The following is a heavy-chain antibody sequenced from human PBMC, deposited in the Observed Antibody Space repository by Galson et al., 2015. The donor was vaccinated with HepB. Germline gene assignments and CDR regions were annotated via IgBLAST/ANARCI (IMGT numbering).Heavy chain of an antibody. V-gene: IGHV3-30*18. CDR1: GFTFSSYG. CDR3: AKDRGRITMIVDY. D-gene: IGHD3-22*01. J-gene: IGHJ4*02. CDR2: ISYDGSNK. Sequence: SLRLSCAASGFTFSSYGMHWVRQAPGKGLEWVAVISYDGSNKYYADSVKGRFTISRDNSKNTLYLQMNSLRAEDTAVYYCAKDRGRITMIVDYWGQGTLVTVSS.